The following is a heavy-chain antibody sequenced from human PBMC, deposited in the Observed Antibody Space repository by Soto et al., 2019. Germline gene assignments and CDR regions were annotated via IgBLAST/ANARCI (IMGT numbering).Heavy chain of an antibody. CDR3: AQVMSVGPIRTDAFDI. V-gene: IGHV3-23*01. CDR1: GFTFSSYA. CDR2: IRGSGGSR. D-gene: IGHD1-26*01. Sequence: EVQLLESGGGLVQPGGSLRLSCAASGFTFSSYAMNWVRQAPGKGLEWVSGIRGSGGSRYYADSLKGRFTISSDSSKNTLYLQMNSLRAEDTAVYYCAQVMSVGPIRTDAFDIWGQGTMVTVSS. J-gene: IGHJ3*02.